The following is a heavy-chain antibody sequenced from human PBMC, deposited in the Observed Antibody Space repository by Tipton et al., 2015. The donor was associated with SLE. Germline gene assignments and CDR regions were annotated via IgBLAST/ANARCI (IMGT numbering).Heavy chain of an antibody. CDR2: FTTHSGDT. D-gene: IGHD5-24*01. V-gene: IGHV1-2*02. Sequence: QLVQSGAEMKKPGASVKVSCKASGYTFSGYYIHWVRQAPGQGLEWMGWFTTHSGDTNYAQKFQGRVTMTRDTSISTAYMELSRLRSDDTAVYYCARDGEYGYNLDYWGQGTLVTVSS. J-gene: IGHJ4*02. CDR3: ARDGEYGYNLDY. CDR1: GYTFSGYY.